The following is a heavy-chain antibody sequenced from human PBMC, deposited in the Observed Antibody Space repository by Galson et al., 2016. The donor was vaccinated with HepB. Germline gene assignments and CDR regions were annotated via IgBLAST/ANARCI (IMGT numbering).Heavy chain of an antibody. J-gene: IGHJ4*02. D-gene: IGHD3-10*01. V-gene: IGHV3-23*01. Sequence: SLRLSCAASGLTFSRFWMTWVRQAPGKGLEWVSLITGSGGSTYYADSVKGRFTISRDNSRNTLYLQMNSLRTEDTAVYYCAKLPRFGVDSWGQGTLVTVSS. CDR2: ITGSGGST. CDR3: AKLPRFGVDS. CDR1: GLTFSRFW.